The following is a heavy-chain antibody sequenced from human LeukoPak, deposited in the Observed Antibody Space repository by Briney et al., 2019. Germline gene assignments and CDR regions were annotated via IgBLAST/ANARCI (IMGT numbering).Heavy chain of an antibody. CDR3: AKDGGSGISEAFDI. D-gene: IGHD3-10*01. V-gene: IGHV3-30*02. Sequence: GGSLRLSCAASGFTFSSYGMHWVRQAPGKGLEWVAFIRYDGSNKYYADSVKGRFTISRDNSKNTLYLQMNSLRAEDTAVYYCAKDGGSGISEAFDIWGQGTMVTVSS. CDR1: GFTFSSYG. CDR2: IRYDGSNK. J-gene: IGHJ3*02.